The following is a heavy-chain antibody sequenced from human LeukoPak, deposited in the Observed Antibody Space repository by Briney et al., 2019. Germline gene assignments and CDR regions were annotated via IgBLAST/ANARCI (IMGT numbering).Heavy chain of an antibody. D-gene: IGHD3-22*01. CDR2: IKQDGSEK. V-gene: IGHV3-7*03. Sequence: GGSLRLSCAASGFTFSSYWMSWVRQAPGKGLQWVANIKQDGSEKYYVDSVKGRFTISRDNAKNSLYLQMNSLRAEDTAVYYCAGTYYYDKGAFDIWGQGTMVTVSS. CDR3: AGTYYYDKGAFDI. CDR1: GFTFSSYW. J-gene: IGHJ3*02.